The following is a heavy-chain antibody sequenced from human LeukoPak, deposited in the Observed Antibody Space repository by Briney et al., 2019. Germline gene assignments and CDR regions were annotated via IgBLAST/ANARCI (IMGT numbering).Heavy chain of an antibody. CDR1: GFTFSSYA. J-gene: IGHJ4*02. Sequence: GGSLRLSCAASGFTFSSYAMSWVRRAPGKGLEWVSAISGSGGSTYYADSVKGRFTISRDNSKNTLYLQMNSLRAEDTAVYYCAKLSSYYDSSGYRSYYFDYWGQGTLVTVSS. D-gene: IGHD3-22*01. CDR3: AKLSSYYDSSGYRSYYFDY. CDR2: ISGSGGST. V-gene: IGHV3-23*01.